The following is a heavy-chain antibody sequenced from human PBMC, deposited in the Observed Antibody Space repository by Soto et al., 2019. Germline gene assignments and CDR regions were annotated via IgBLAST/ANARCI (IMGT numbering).Heavy chain of an antibody. D-gene: IGHD2-21*01. CDR1: GCTFSNYA. CDR3: AKGMSHHSPRGVDY. Sequence: EVQLLESGGGLVQRGGSLRLSCAASGCTFSNYAMGWIRQAPGKGLEWVSAITSSGGSTYYADSVKGRFTISRDNSKNTLYLQMNSLRAEDTAVYYCAKGMSHHSPRGVDYWGQGTLVTVSS. J-gene: IGHJ4*02. CDR2: ITSSGGST. V-gene: IGHV3-23*01.